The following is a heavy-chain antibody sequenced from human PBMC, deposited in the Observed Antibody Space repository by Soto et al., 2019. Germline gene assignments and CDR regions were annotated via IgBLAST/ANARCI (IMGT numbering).Heavy chain of an antibody. J-gene: IGHJ4*02. CDR1: GGTFSSYA. Sequence: GASVKVSCKASGGTFSSYAISWVRQAPGQGLEWMGGIIPIFGTANYAQKFQGRVTITAAESTSTAYMELSSLRSEDTAVYYCARVEAYSSSWTTVDYWGQGTLVTVSS. CDR3: ARVEAYSSSWTTVDY. D-gene: IGHD6-13*01. CDR2: IIPIFGTA. V-gene: IGHV1-69*13.